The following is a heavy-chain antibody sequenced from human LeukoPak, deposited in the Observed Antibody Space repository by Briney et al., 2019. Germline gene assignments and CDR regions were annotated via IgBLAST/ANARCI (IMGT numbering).Heavy chain of an antibody. CDR1: GGTFSSYA. V-gene: IGHV1-69*06. Sequence: SVKVSCKASGGTFSSYAISWVRQGPGQGLEWMGGIIPIFGTANYAQKVQGRVTITADKSTSTAYLELSSLRSEDTAVYYCARSGGAMGPFDYWGQGTLVTVSS. CDR2: IIPIFGTA. D-gene: IGHD3-16*01. CDR3: ARSGGAMGPFDY. J-gene: IGHJ4*02.